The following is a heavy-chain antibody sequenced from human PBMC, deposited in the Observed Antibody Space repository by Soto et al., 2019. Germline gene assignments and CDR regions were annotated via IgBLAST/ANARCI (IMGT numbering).Heavy chain of an antibody. V-gene: IGHV4-39*01. J-gene: IGHJ4*02. CDR1: DGSISSASIRSSIYY. D-gene: IGHD2-21*01. Sequence: QLQLQESGPGLVKPSETLSLTCTVSDGSISSASIRSSIYYWGWIRQPPGKGLEWIGSFHYSGNIYYNPSLKSRVTISVDTSKNQFSLKVTSVTVADTAVYYCARLSYCGADCYFIGYWGQETLVIVSS. CDR3: ARLSYCGADCYFIGY. CDR2: FHYSGNI.